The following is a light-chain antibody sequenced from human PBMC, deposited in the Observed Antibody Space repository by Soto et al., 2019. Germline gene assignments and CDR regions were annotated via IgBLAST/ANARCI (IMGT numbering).Light chain of an antibody. Sequence: IVLPQSPATLSFSPGERPILSCRASQSVAGSLAWYQQKPGQAPRLLIYDISTRAAAIPARFSGSGSGTDFTLTVSSLEPEDFALYYCQQRSNRITFGQGTRLEIK. CDR2: DIS. V-gene: IGKV3-11*01. J-gene: IGKJ5*01. CDR3: QQRSNRIT. CDR1: QSVAGS.